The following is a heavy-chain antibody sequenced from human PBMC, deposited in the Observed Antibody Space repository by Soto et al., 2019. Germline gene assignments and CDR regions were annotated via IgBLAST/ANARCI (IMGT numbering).Heavy chain of an antibody. D-gene: IGHD6-13*01. CDR1: GFTFQKYY. CDR2: ISQDGSNG. V-gene: IGHV3-30*04. J-gene: IGHJ4*02. CDR3: ARRGPGTYFAY. Sequence: PGGSLRLSCVASGFTFQKYYLHWVRQAPGKGLEWVAFISQDGSNGYYADSVKGRFTISRDNSKNTLYLQMNSLRAEDTAVYYCARRGPGTYFAYWGQGTLVTVSS.